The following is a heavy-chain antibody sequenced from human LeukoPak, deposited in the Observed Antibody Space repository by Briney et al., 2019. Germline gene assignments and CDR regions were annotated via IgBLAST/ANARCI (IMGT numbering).Heavy chain of an antibody. Sequence: PGGSLRPSCAASGFSFSSCAMSWVRQAPGKGLEWVSAITSSSGSTYYADSVKDRFTISRDNSKNTLFLQMNSLRADDTAVYYCAEARCTTASCYFGGYYFDYWGQGTLVTVSS. V-gene: IGHV3-23*01. CDR3: AEARCTTASCYFGGYYFDY. CDR2: ITSSSGST. J-gene: IGHJ4*02. CDR1: GFSFSSCA. D-gene: IGHD2-2*01.